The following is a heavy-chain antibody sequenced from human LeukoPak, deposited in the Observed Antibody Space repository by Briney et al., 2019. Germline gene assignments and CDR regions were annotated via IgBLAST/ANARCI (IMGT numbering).Heavy chain of an antibody. D-gene: IGHD1-26*01. V-gene: IGHV1-69*01. CDR3: AREEGGSYLPHWYFDL. CDR1: GGTFSSYA. CDR2: IIPIFGTA. J-gene: IGHJ2*01. Sequence: GSSVKVSCKASGGTFSSYAISWVRQAPGQGLEWMGGIIPIFGTANYAQKFQGRVTITADESTSTAYMGLSSLRSEDTAVYYCAREEGGSYLPHWYFDLWGRGTLVTVSS.